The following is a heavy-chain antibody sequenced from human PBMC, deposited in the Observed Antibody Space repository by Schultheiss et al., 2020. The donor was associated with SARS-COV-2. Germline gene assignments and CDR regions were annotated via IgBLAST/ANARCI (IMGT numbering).Heavy chain of an antibody. CDR2: IYHSGST. CDR3: ARARRVRGASTFDY. D-gene: IGHD3-10*01. CDR1: GGSISSSNW. J-gene: IGHJ4*02. V-gene: IGHV4-4*02. Sequence: GSLRLSCAVSGGSISSSNWWSWVRQPPGKGLEWIGEIYHSGSTNYNPSLKSRVTISVDTSKNQFSLKLSSVTAADTAVYYCARARRVRGASTFDYWGQGTLVTVSS.